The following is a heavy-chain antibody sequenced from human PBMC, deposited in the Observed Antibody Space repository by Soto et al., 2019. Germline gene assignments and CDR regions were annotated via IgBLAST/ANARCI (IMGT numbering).Heavy chain of an antibody. CDR2: ISGSGGST. Sequence: LRLSCAASGFTFSSYAMSWVRQAPGKGLEWVSAISGSGGSTYYADSVKGRFTISRDNSKNTLYLQMNSLRAEDTAVYYCAKFRRRDLYNWFDPWGQGTLVTVSS. D-gene: IGHD3-10*01. V-gene: IGHV3-23*01. CDR1: GFTFSSYA. CDR3: AKFRRRDLYNWFDP. J-gene: IGHJ5*02.